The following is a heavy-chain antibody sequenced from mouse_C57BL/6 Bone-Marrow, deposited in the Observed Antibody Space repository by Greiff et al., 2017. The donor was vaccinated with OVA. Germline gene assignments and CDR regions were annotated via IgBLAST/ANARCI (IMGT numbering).Heavy chain of an antibody. CDR2: IDPSDSYT. V-gene: IGHV1-50*01. D-gene: IGHD2-12*01. Sequence: QVQLQQPGAELVKPGASVKLSCKASGYTFTSYWMQWVKQRPGQGLEWIGEIDPSDSYTNYNQKFKGKATLTVDTSSSTAYMQLSSLTSEDSAVYYGARVYYSEVYYFDYWGQGTTLTVSS. CDR1: GYTFTSYW. CDR3: ARVYYSEVYYFDY. J-gene: IGHJ2*01.